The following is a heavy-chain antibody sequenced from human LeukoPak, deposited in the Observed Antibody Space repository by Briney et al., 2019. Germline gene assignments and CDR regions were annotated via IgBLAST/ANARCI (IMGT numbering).Heavy chain of an antibody. CDR3: ARPYSSGWHGAFDI. V-gene: IGHV4-59*08. Sequence: SETLSLTCTVSGGSISSYFWSWIRQPPGKGLEWIGYIYYSGSTNYNPSLKSRVTISVDTSKNQFSLKLSSVTAADTAVYYCARPYSSGWHGAFDIWGQGTMVTVSS. CDR2: IYYSGST. CDR1: GGSISSYF. D-gene: IGHD6-19*01. J-gene: IGHJ3*02.